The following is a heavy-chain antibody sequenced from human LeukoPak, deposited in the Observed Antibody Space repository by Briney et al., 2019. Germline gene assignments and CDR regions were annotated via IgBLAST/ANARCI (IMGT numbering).Heavy chain of an antibody. CDR1: AFTFSNYN. V-gene: IGHV3-21*01. J-gene: IGHJ4*02. CDR2: ITSSGSYI. D-gene: IGHD3-22*01. Sequence: GGSLRLSCAASAFTFSNYNMNWVRQAPGKGLEWVSSITSSGSYIYYADSVKGRFTISRDNAKNSLYLQLNSLRAEDTAVYYCARDYYDSSGLSDYWGQGTLVTVSS. CDR3: ARDYYDSSGLSDY.